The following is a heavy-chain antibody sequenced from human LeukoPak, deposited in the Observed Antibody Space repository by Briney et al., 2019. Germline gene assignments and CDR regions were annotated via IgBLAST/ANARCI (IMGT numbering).Heavy chain of an antibody. V-gene: IGHV3-30*04. Sequence: PGGSLILSCAASGFTFSSYAMHWVRPAPGKGLEWVAVISYDGSNKYYADSVKGRFTISRDNSKNTLYLQMNSLRAEDTDVYYCARGKNGSGSYFGAFDIWGQGTMVTVSS. CDR1: GFTFSSYA. J-gene: IGHJ3*02. D-gene: IGHD3-10*01. CDR3: ARGKNGSGSYFGAFDI. CDR2: ISYDGSNK.